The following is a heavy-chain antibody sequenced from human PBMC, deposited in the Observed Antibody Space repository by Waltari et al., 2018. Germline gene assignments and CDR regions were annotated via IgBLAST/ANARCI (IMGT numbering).Heavy chain of an antibody. CDR3: ARSGGSSVFHF. D-gene: IGHD2-15*01. Sequence: VQLVQSGAELKKPGASGKISCQASGYTFPHYYLHWVRQAPGQGLEWMGVIDPSGGTTSYTQKFQGRVTMTRDTSTSTVYMELSSLRSEDTAVYFCARSGGSSVFHFWGQGTLVTVSS. CDR2: IDPSGGTT. CDR1: GYTFPHYY. J-gene: IGHJ4*02. V-gene: IGHV1-46*01.